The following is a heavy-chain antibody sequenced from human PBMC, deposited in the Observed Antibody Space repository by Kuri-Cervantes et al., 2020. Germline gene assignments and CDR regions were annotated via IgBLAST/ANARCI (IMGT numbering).Heavy chain of an antibody. CDR3: ARGLNPWDLKDY. Sequence: GESLKISCAASGFTFSSYAMHWVRQAPGKGLEWVAVISYDGSNKYYADSVKGRFTISRDNAKNTLYLQMNSLRDEDTAVYYCARGLNPWDLKDYWGQGTLVTVSS. V-gene: IGHV3-30-3*01. CDR2: ISYDGSNK. CDR1: GFTFSSYA. D-gene: IGHD1-26*01. J-gene: IGHJ4*02.